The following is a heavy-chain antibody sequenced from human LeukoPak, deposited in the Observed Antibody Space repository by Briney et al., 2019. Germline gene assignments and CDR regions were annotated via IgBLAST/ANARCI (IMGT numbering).Heavy chain of an antibody. J-gene: IGHJ4*02. CDR2: MNPNSGNT. CDR3: ARGPKWAGGYYYFDY. V-gene: IGHV1-8*03. CDR1: GYTFPRCD. Sequence: ASVKVSCKSSGYTFPRCDNNWVRQATGQGLEWMGWMNPNSGNTGYTQKFQGRVTISRNTSITTAYMELSSLRSEDTGVSYCARGPKWAGGYYYFDYWGQGTLVTVSS. D-gene: IGHD1-26*01.